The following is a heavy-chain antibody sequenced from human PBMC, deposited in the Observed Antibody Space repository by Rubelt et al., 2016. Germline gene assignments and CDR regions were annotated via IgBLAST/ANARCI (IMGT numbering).Heavy chain of an antibody. Sequence: QLQLKESGPGLVKPSETLSLTCTVSGGSISSYYWSWIRQSPGKGLEWIGSVSYSGSRHYNPSLKNRVTISVDTSKNQFSLKVTSVTAADTAMYYCARALGSSYWYFDLWGRGTLVTVSS. V-gene: IGHV4-39*01. CDR3: ARALGSSYWYFDL. CDR2: VSYSGSR. CDR1: GGSISSYY. D-gene: IGHD2-2*01. J-gene: IGHJ2*01.